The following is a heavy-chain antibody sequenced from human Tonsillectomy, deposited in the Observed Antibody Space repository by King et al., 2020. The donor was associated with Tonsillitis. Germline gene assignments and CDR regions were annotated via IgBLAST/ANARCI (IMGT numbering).Heavy chain of an antibody. D-gene: IGHD5-12*01. Sequence: VQLQESGPGLVKPSQTLSLTCTVSGGSISSGSYYWSWIRQPAGKGLEWIGRIYTSGSTNYNPSLKSRVTMSVDTSKNQFSLKLSSVTAADTAVYYCARDRLDGGYGGGGQGPLVPSPQ. CDR1: GGSISSGSYY. CDR3: ARDRLDGGYGG. V-gene: IGHV4-61*02. J-gene: IGHJ4*02. CDR2: IYTSGST.